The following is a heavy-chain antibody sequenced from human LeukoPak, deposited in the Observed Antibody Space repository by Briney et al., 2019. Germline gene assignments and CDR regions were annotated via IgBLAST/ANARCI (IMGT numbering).Heavy chain of an antibody. CDR1: GGSFSGYY. D-gene: IGHD6-19*01. CDR3: ARGGSGWSQYYYYYMDV. V-gene: IGHV4-34*01. Sequence: SETLSLTCAVYGGSFSGYYWSWIRQPPGKGLEWIGEINHSGSTNYNPSLKSRVTISVDTSKNQFSLKLSSVTAADTAVYYCARGGSGWSQYYYYYMDVWGKGTTVTVSS. J-gene: IGHJ6*03. CDR2: INHSGST.